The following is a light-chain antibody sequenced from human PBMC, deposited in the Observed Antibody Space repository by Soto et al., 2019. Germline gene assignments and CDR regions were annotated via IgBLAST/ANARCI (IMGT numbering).Light chain of an antibody. CDR2: AAS. CDR3: QYYGNSRIT. J-gene: IGKJ5*01. Sequence: EKVMTQSSATVSVSPVERATIYCRASQSVSSNLAWYQQKPGQAPRLLIYAASSGATGIPDRFRGSGSGTDFTLTINRLEPEDFVVYYCQYYGNSRITFGQGTRLEIK. CDR1: QSVSSN. V-gene: IGKV3-20*01.